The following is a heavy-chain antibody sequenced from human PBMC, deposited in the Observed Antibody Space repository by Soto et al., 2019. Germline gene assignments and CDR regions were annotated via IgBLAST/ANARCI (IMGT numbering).Heavy chain of an antibody. V-gene: IGHV1-2*02. CDR2: INPNSGDT. CDR3: ARALIGFLDWLHDNYYYGMDV. CDR1: GHRFTGHY. Sequence: GXSVKVSCKVSGHRFTGHYMHWVRQAPGQGLEWMGWINPNSGDTNYARKFQGRVTMTRDTSIKTVYMELSSLRSDDTAVYYCARALIGFLDWLHDNYYYGMDVWGQGTTVTVSS. J-gene: IGHJ6*02. D-gene: IGHD3-3*02.